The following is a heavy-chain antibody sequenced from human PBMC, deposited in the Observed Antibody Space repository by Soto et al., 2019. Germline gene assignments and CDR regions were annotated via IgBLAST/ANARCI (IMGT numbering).Heavy chain of an antibody. D-gene: IGHD5-18*01. CDR3: ARLAYTSGFTFDY. Sequence: WTGIRQPPGERLEWIGYIYYNGNTNYNSSLKSRVTISIDTSKNQFSLKLNSVTAADTAVYFCARLAYTSGFTFDYWGRGTLVTVSS. V-gene: IGHV4-61*07. CDR2: IYYNGNT. J-gene: IGHJ4*02.